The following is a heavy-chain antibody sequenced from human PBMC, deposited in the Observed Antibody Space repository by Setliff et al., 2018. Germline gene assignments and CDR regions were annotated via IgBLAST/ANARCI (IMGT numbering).Heavy chain of an antibody. CDR2: INQSGTT. Sequence: SETLSLTCAVSGDSISNDYWWSWVRQPPERELEWIGEINQSGTTNYNPPLNGRATISVDNSKNQFSLNLTSVTAADTAVYYCARMSGFQYMDVWGKGTTVTVSS. V-gene: IGHV4-4*02. CDR1: GDSISNDYW. J-gene: IGHJ6*03. D-gene: IGHD3-3*01. CDR3: ARMSGFQYMDV.